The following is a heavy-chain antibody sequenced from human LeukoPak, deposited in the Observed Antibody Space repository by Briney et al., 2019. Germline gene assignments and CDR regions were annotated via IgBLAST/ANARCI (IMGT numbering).Heavy chain of an antibody. CDR2: IYYSGST. J-gene: IGHJ4*02. D-gene: IGHD3-3*01. CDR3: ASSRLYYDFWSGSPRYFDY. V-gene: IGHV4-59*01. CDR1: GGSISSYY. Sequence: SETLSLTCTVSGGSISSYYWSWIRQPPGQGLEWIGYIYYSGSTNYNPSLKSRVTISVDTSKNQFSLKLSSVTAADTAVYYCASSRLYYDFWSGSPRYFDYWGQGTLVTVSS.